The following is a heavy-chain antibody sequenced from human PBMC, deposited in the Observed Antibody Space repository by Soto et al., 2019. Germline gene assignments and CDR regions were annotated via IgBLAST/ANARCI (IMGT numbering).Heavy chain of an antibody. CDR1: GGSITSSSYY. D-gene: IGHD4-17*01. V-gene: IGHV4-39*01. Sequence: PSETLSLTCTVSGGSITSSSYYWGWIRQPPGNGLEWIGGIYYSGRSYYNPSLKSRVTMSVDTSKNQFSLTLNSVTAADAAVYYCARQRTTVVTQAYFDHWGQGTLVTVSS. J-gene: IGHJ4*02. CDR3: ARQRTTVVTQAYFDH. CDR2: IYYSGRS.